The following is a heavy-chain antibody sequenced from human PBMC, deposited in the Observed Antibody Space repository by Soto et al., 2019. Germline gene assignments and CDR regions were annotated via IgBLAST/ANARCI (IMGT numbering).Heavy chain of an antibody. Sequence: GGSLRLSCAASGFTFSSYAMNWVRQTPTKGLEWVSDISSSGGGTNYAHSVKGRFTISRDNSKNTPYLQMDSLRVEDTAVYYCAKVAGTHNVFDIWGQGTMVTVSS. CDR2: ISSSGGGT. CDR3: AKVAGTHNVFDI. CDR1: GFTFSSYA. V-gene: IGHV3-23*01. J-gene: IGHJ3*02.